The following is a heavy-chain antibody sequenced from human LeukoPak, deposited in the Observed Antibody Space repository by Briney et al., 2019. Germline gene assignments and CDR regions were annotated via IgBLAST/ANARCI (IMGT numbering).Heavy chain of an antibody. D-gene: IGHD4-17*01. J-gene: IGHJ4*02. CDR2: LSIDGVNT. Sequence: PGGSLRLSCAVSGFTFSNYAMSWVRQAPGKGLEWVSALSIDGVNTHYAGSVKGRFTISRDNSKNTLYLQMNSLRAEDTAVYYCAKDDGDYAKGYYFDYWGPGTLVTVSS. V-gene: IGHV3-23*01. CDR1: GFTFSNYA. CDR3: AKDDGDYAKGYYFDY.